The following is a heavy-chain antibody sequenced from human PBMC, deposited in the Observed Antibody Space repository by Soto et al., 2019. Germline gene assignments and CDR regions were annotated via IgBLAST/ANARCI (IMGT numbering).Heavy chain of an antibody. Sequence: PSETLSLTCTVSGGSINNGAYLWSWIRQHPGKGLEWIGYIYYSGSTNYNPSLKSRVTISVDTSKNQFSLKLSSVTAADTAVYYCARDIMGTNYYYYGMDVWGQGTTVTVSS. CDR1: GGSINNGAYL. CDR2: IYYSGST. D-gene: IGHD2-8*01. V-gene: IGHV4-61*08. J-gene: IGHJ6*02. CDR3: ARDIMGTNYYYYGMDV.